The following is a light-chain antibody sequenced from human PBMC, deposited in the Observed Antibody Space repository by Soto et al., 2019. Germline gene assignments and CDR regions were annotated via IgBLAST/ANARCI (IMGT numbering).Light chain of an antibody. CDR1: QDINIS. CDR2: DAS. V-gene: IGKV1-33*01. CDR3: QQYDILPIT. Sequence: DIQMTQSPSSLFASVGDRVTITCQATQDINISLNWYQQKPGKAPNLLIYDASNLEIGVPSRFSGSGSGTHFTFTISILQTEDIGTYYCQQYDILPITFGRGTRLESK. J-gene: IGKJ5*01.